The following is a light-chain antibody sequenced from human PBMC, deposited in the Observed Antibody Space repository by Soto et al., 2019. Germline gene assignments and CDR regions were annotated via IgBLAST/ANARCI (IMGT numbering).Light chain of an antibody. Sequence: DIQMTQSLSSLSASIASKVTITCRASQRISNSLIWYQQKPGKAPSFLIDVASTLQSGVPSRFSGSGSGTHFTLTISSLQPEDVATYYCQQTFSPPSTFGQGTKLEIK. CDR1: QRISNS. J-gene: IGKJ2*01. V-gene: IGKV1-39*01. CDR3: QQTFSPPST. CDR2: VAS.